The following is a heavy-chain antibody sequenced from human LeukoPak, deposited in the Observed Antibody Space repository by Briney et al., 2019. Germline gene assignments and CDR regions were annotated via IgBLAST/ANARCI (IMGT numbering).Heavy chain of an antibody. D-gene: IGHD3-22*01. CDR3: AKGRYYDSSPLDY. CDR2: ISGSGGST. CDR1: GFTFSTYG. V-gene: IGHV3-23*01. Sequence: PGGSLRLSCVASGFTFSTYGMSWVRQAPGKGLEWVSAISGSGGSTYYADSVKGRFTISRDNSKNTLYLQMNSLRAEDTAVYYCAKGRYYDSSPLDYWGQGTLVTVSS. J-gene: IGHJ4*02.